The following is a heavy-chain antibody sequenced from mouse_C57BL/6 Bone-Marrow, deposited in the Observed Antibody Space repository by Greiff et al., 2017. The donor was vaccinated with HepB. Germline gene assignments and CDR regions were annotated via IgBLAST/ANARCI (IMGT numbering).Heavy chain of an antibody. CDR3: ARYYYGSSPFDY. V-gene: IGHV5-4*03. Sequence: EVKLMESGGGLVKPGGSLKLSCAASGFTFSSYAMSWVRQTPEKRLEWVATISDGGSYTYYPDNVKGRFTISRDNAKNNLYLQMSHLKSEDTAMYYCARYYYGSSPFDYWGQGTTLTVSS. D-gene: IGHD1-1*01. J-gene: IGHJ2*01. CDR1: GFTFSSYA. CDR2: ISDGGSYT.